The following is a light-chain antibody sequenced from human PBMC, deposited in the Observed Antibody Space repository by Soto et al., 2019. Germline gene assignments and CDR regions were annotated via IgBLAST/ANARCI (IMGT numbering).Light chain of an antibody. V-gene: IGKV4-1*01. Sequence: DIVMTQSPDSLAVSLGERATINCKSSQSVLYSSNNKNYLAWYQQKPGQPPKLLIYWASTRKSGVPDRFSGSGSGTDLTLTISSLQAEDVAVYYCQQYYSTPPTFGQGTRLEIK. CDR3: QQYYSTPPT. J-gene: IGKJ5*01. CDR1: QSVLYSSNNKNY. CDR2: WAS.